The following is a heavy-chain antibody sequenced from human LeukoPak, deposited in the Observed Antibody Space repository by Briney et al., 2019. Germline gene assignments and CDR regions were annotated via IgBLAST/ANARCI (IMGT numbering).Heavy chain of an antibody. CDR1: GLSFSSYG. CDR2: VRYDGSQK. CDR3: AKGGARLHSYYFDY. D-gene: IGHD1-26*01. Sequence: PGGSLRLSCAASGLSFSSYGMHWVRQAPGKGLDWVAFVRYDGSQKYYADSVKGRFTLSRDNSKNTLYLQMNSLRAEDTAVFYCAKGGARLHSYYFDYWGQGTLVTVSS. V-gene: IGHV3-30*02. J-gene: IGHJ4*02.